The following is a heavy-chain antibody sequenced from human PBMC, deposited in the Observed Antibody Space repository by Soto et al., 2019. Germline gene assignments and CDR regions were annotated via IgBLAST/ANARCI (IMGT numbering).Heavy chain of an antibody. D-gene: IGHD6-19*01. CDR3: ARGVGAVAGTRAFDI. Sequence: QVQLVQSGAEVKKPGSSVKVSCKASGGTFSSYTISWVRQAPGQGLEWMGRIIPILGIANYAQKFQGRVTITADKATSTAYMELSSLRSEDTAVYYCARGVGAVAGTRAFDIWGQGTMVTVSS. V-gene: IGHV1-69*02. CDR2: IIPILGIA. J-gene: IGHJ3*02. CDR1: GGTFSSYT.